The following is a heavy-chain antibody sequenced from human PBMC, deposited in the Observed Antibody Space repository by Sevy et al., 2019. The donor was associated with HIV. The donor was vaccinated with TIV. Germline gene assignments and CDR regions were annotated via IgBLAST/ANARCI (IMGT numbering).Heavy chain of an antibody. CDR2: ITGSSDYI. J-gene: IGHJ4*02. CDR3: AKWDADRRWYFDY. D-gene: IGHD1-26*01. V-gene: IGHV3-21*06. Sequence: GSLRLSCAASGFSFSNYNMNWVRQAPGKGLEWVSSITGSSDYIYYADSVKGRFTISRDNAKNSLYLRMNSLKTEDTAVYYCAKWDADRRWYFDYWGQGILVTVSP. CDR1: GFSFSNYN.